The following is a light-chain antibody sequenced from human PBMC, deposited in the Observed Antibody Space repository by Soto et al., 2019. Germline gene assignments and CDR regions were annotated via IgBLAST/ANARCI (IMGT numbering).Light chain of an antibody. CDR1: QSVNIH. J-gene: IGKJ2*01. CDR3: QQYASSPVYT. V-gene: IGKV3-15*01. Sequence: EIVMTQSPGTLSESPGERVTLSCRASQSVNIHLAWYQQKPGQAPRLLIYDASARVTGIPARFSGGGSGTEFTLTISSLQSEDFAVYYCQQYASSPVYTFGQGTKLEIK. CDR2: DAS.